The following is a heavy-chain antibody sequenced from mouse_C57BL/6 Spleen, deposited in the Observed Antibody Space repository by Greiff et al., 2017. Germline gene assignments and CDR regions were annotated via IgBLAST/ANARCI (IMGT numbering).Heavy chain of an antibody. CDR2: IYPGDGDT. Sequence: VKVVESGAELVKPGASVKISCKASGYAFSSYWMNWVKQRPGKGLEWIGQIYPGDGDTTYNGKFKGKATLTADKSSSTTYMQLSSLTSEDSAVYYCARGTPVYYFDYWGQGTTLTVSS. V-gene: IGHV1-80*01. D-gene: IGHD3-3*01. J-gene: IGHJ2*01. CDR1: GYAFSSYW. CDR3: ARGTPVYYFDY.